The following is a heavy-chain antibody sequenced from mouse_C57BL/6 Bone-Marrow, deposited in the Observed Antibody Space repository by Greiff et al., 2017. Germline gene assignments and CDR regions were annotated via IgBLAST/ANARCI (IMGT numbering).Heavy chain of an antibody. CDR3: ARGVNITSVVARYYAMDY. D-gene: IGHD1-1*01. CDR2: IYPRSGNT. CDR1: GYTFTSYG. J-gene: IGHJ4*01. Sequence: QVQLQQSGAELARPGASVKLSCKASGYTFTSYGISWVKQRTGQGLEWIGEIYPRSGNTYYNEKFKGKATLTADKSSSTAFMELRSLTSEDSAVYFCARGVNITSVVARYYAMDYWGQGTSVTVSS. V-gene: IGHV1-81*01.